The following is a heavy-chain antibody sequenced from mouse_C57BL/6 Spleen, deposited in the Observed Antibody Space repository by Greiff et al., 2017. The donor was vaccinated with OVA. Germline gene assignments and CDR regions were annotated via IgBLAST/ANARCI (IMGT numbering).Heavy chain of an antibody. CDR2: INPNNGGT. CDR3: ARVHYDYYYAMDY. V-gene: IGHV1-22*01. CDR1: GYTFTDYN. D-gene: IGHD2-4*01. J-gene: IGHJ4*01. Sequence: EVQLQQSGPELVKPGASVKMSCKASGYTFTDYNMHWVKQSHGKSLEWIGYINPNNGGTSYNQKFKGKATLTVNKSSSTAYMELRSLTSEDSAVYYCARVHYDYYYAMDYWGQGTSVTVSS.